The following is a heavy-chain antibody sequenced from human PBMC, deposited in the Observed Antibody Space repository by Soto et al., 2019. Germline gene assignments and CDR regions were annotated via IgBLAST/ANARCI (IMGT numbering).Heavy chain of an antibody. Sequence: PGGSLRLSCAASGFTFSSYAMSWVRQAPGKGLEWVSAISGSGGSTYYADSVKGRFTISRDNSKNTLYLQMNSLRAEDTAVYYCVKDLPLWSGYSFSENHWGQGTLVTVSS. D-gene: IGHD3-3*01. CDR3: VKDLPLWSGYSFSENH. CDR1: GFTFSSYA. CDR2: ISGSGGST. J-gene: IGHJ5*02. V-gene: IGHV3-23*01.